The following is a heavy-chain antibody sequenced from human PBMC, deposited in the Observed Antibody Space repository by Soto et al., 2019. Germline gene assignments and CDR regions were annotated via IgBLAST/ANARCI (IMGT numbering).Heavy chain of an antibody. CDR2: ISQSGNT. CDR1: SGSFSGYY. D-gene: IGHD6-6*01. J-gene: IGHJ4*02. V-gene: IGHV4-34*01. Sequence: NLPEPLSLTCSIYSGSFSGYYWSWIRQPPGKGLEWIGEISQSGNTNYSPSLRSRVSISIDTSKKQFSLTLASVSAADTAVYYCARAPKVSGSSQTRPDFWGQGTLVTVSS. CDR3: ARAPKVSGSSQTRPDF.